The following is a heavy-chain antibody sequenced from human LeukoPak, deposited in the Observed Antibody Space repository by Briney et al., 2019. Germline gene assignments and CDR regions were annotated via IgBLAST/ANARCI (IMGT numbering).Heavy chain of an antibody. CDR2: ISSSSSYI. CDR1: GFTFSSYR. J-gene: IGHJ3*02. CDR3: ARDSAGDAFDI. D-gene: IGHD6-13*01. Sequence: GGSLRLSCAASGFTFSSYRLNWVREAPGKGLGWGSPISSSSSYIYYADSVKGRFNISRDNAKNSLYLQMGSLRAEDTAVYYCARDSAGDAFDIWGQGTMVTVSS. V-gene: IGHV3-21*01.